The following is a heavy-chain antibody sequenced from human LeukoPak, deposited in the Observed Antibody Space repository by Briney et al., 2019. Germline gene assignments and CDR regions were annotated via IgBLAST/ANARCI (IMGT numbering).Heavy chain of an antibody. D-gene: IGHD6-6*01. J-gene: IGHJ4*02. CDR3: ASGNVAARPGGFDY. Sequence: PSETLSLTCTVSGGSISSYYWSWIRQPPGKGLEWIGYIYYSGSTNYNPSLKSRVTISVDTSKNQFSLKLSSVTAADTAVYYCASGNVAARPGGFDYWGQGTLVTVSS. CDR2: IYYSGST. V-gene: IGHV4-59*01. CDR1: GGSISSYY.